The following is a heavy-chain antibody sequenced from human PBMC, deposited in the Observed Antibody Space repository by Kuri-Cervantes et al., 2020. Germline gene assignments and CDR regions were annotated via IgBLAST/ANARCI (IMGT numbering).Heavy chain of an antibody. J-gene: IGHJ4*02. V-gene: IGHV4-59*08. Sequence: ESLKISCTVSGGSISSYYWSWVRQPPGKGLEWIGYIYYTGSTNYNPSLNSRVTISVDTSKNQFSLKLNSVTAANTAVHYCATLGSFGVVGYWGQGTLVTVSS. CDR2: IYYTGST. D-gene: IGHD3-3*01. CDR3: ATLGSFGVVGY. CDR1: GGSISSYY.